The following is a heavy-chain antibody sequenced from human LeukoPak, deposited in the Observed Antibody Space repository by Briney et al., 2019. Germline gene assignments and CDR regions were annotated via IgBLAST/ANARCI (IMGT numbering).Heavy chain of an antibody. D-gene: IGHD1-26*01. CDR1: GFTFDDYA. Sequence: GRSLRLSCAASGFTFDDYAMHWVRQAPGKGLEWVSGISDSGGSIYYADSVKGRFTISRDNSKNTLYLQMNSLRADDTAVYYCAKAGDQGYWFDPWGQGTLVTVPS. CDR2: ISDSGGSI. CDR3: AKAGDQGYWFDP. V-gene: IGHV3-23*01. J-gene: IGHJ5*02.